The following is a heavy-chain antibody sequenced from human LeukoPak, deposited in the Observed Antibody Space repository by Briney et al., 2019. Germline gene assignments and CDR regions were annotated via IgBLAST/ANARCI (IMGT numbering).Heavy chain of an antibody. CDR2: IYYTGNT. CDR3: ARHHYDSSGYYPFDY. CDR1: GDSIIGYY. J-gene: IGHJ4*02. D-gene: IGHD3-22*01. V-gene: IGHV4-39*01. Sequence: SETLSLTCSVSGDSIIGYYWGWIRQPPGKGLEWIGNIYYTGNTYYNSSLRSRVTISVDTSKNQFSLKLSSVTAADTAVYYCARHHYDSSGYYPFDYWGQGTLVTVSS.